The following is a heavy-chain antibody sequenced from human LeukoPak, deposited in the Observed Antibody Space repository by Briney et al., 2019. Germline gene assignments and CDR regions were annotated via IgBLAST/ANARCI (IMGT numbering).Heavy chain of an antibody. V-gene: IGHV4-39*01. D-gene: IGHD6-13*01. CDR2: IYYSGST. Sequence: SETLSLTCTVSGGSISSSSYYWGWIRQPPGKGLEWIGSIYYSGSTYYNPSLKSRVTISVDTSKNQFSLKLSSVTAADTAVYYCARLGIAAAEGDDYWGQGTLVTVSS. J-gene: IGHJ4*02. CDR1: GGSISSSSYY. CDR3: ARLGIAAAEGDDY.